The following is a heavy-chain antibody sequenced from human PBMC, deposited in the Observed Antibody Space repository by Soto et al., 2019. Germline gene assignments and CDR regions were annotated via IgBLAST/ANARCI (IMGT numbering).Heavy chain of an antibody. Sequence: QLVESGGGLVQPGGSLRLSCVASGFTFSSYWMTWVRQAPGKGLEWVANIKKDGSEEKYVDSVKGRFTVSRDNGKNSMYLEMNSLRAEDTAVYYCAVSWYFGEFGLDVWGQGTRVTVSS. CDR2: IKKDGSEE. V-gene: IGHV3-7*02. CDR3: AVSWYFGEFGLDV. J-gene: IGHJ4*02. CDR1: GFTFSSYW. D-gene: IGHD3-10*01.